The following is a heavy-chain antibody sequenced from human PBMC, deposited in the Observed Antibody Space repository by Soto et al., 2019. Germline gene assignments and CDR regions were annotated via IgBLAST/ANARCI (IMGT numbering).Heavy chain of an antibody. CDR2: ISYTGRT. CDR3: ARGSFSSSSSWFDP. J-gene: IGHJ5*02. V-gene: IGHV4-31*03. Sequence: SEALSVTCTGSGGAISSDANFWSWIRQLPGRGLEWIGYISYTGRTYYTPSRNSRLTIALDTSKNLFSLRLSAVTAADTAVYFCARGSFSSSSSWFDPWGQGTLVTVSS. D-gene: IGHD6-6*01. CDR1: GGAISSDANF.